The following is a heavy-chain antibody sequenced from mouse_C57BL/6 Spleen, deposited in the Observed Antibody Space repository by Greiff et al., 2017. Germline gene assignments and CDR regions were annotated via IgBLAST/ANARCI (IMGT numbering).Heavy chain of an antibody. CDR2: IDPNSGGT. Sequence: QVQLQQPGAELVKPGASVKLSCKASGYTFTSYWMHWVKQRPGRGLEWIGRIDPNSGGTKYNEKFKSKATLTVDKPSSTAYMQLSSLTSEDSAVYYCARGTGWDYDGGYYAMDYWGQGTSVTVSS. CDR3: ARGTGWDYDGGYYAMDY. D-gene: IGHD2-4*01. V-gene: IGHV1-72*01. CDR1: GYTFTSYW. J-gene: IGHJ4*01.